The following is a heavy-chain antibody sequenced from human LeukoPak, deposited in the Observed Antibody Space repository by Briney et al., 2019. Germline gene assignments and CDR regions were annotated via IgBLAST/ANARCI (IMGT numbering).Heavy chain of an antibody. CDR1: GFTFSSYG. CDR2: VRNDGSNV. CDR3: AKGHIVATDFDY. V-gene: IGHV3-30*02. D-gene: IGHD5-12*01. Sequence: GGSLRLSCAASGFTFSSYGMHWVRQAPGKGLEWVAFVRNDGSNVYYADSVKGRFTISRDNSKNTLYLQMNSLRAEDTAVYYCAKGHIVATDFDYWGQGTLVTVSS. J-gene: IGHJ4*02.